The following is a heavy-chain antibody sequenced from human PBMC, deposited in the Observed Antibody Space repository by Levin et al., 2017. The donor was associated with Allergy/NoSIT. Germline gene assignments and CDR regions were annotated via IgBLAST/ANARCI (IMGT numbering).Heavy chain of an antibody. V-gene: IGHV3-23*01. J-gene: IGHJ3*02. CDR1: GFTFSSYA. CDR2: ISGSGGST. D-gene: IGHD4-17*01. Sequence: PGGSLRLSCAASGFTFSSYAMSWVRQAPGKGLEWVSAISGSGGSTYYADSVKGRFTISRDNSKNTLYLQMNSLRAEDTAVYYCAKVGAFRGTVTDAFDIWGQGTMVTVSS. CDR3: AKVGAFRGTVTDAFDI.